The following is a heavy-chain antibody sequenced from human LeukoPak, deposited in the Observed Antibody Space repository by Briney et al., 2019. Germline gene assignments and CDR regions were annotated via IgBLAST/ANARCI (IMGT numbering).Heavy chain of an antibody. CDR2: LRGDGET. J-gene: IGHJ4*02. Sequence: GGSLRLSCAASGLSFTSFAMSWVRQAPARGPEWVSSLRGDGETFYADSVRGRFTLSRDDSRNTVYLQLNNLRGEDTAIYYCARASWVSSADAVRWGQGTQVTVSS. V-gene: IGHV3-23*01. CDR3: ARASWVSSADAVR. CDR1: GLSFTSFA. D-gene: IGHD3-16*01.